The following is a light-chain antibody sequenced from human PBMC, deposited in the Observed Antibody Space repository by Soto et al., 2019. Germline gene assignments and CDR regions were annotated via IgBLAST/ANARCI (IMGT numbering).Light chain of an antibody. V-gene: IGKV1-5*01. CDR3: QQYNHYST. Sequence: DIQMTQSPSTLSASVGDRVTITCRASQSISRWVAWYQQKPGKAPKLLIYDASSLESGVPSRFSGSRSGTEFTLTISSLQPDDFATYYCQQYNHYSTFGQGTKLEIK. J-gene: IGKJ2*01. CDR1: QSISRW. CDR2: DAS.